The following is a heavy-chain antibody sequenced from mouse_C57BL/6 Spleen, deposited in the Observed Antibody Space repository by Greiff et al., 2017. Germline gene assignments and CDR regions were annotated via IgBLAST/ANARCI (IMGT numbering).Heavy chain of an antibody. Sequence: VQLQQSGAELVRPGASVKLSCTASGFNIKDDYMHWVKQRPEQGLEWIGWIDPENGDTEYASKFQGKATITADTSSNTAYLQLSSLTSEDTAVYYSTTRGSIRFDYWGQGTTLTVSS. CDR2: IDPENGDT. D-gene: IGHD1-1*01. CDR3: TTRGSIRFDY. J-gene: IGHJ2*01. V-gene: IGHV14-4*01. CDR1: GFNIKDDY.